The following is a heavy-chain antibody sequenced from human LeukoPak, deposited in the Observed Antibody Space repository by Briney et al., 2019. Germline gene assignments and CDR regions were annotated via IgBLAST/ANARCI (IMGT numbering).Heavy chain of an antibody. Sequence: GGSLRLSCAASGFTFSSYAMSWVRQAPGKGLEWVSGISGSGGSTYYADSVKGRFTISRDNSKNTVYLQMNSLRAEDTALYYCAKDALWFGEYRYFQHWGQGTLVTVSS. D-gene: IGHD3-10*01. J-gene: IGHJ1*01. CDR3: AKDALWFGEYRYFQH. CDR1: GFTFSSYA. CDR2: ISGSGGST. V-gene: IGHV3-23*01.